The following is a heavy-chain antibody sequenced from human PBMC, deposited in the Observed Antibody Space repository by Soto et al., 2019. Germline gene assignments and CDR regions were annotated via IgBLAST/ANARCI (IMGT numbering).Heavy chain of an antibody. CDR2: ISAST. Sequence: EMQLLESGGGLVQAGGSLRLSCAASGFTVSSYALNWVRQAPGKGLEWVSGISASTYYADSVKGRFAISSDTSKNTLYLQMTSLRAEDTAIYFCAIRMYSTRWYYLDYWGQGTLVTVSS. J-gene: IGHJ4*02. V-gene: IGHV3-23*01. CDR1: GFTVSSYA. CDR3: AIRMYSTRWYYLDY. D-gene: IGHD6-13*01.